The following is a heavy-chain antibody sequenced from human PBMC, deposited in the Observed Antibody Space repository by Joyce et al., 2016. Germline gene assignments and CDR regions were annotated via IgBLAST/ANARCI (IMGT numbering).Heavy chain of an antibody. CDR3: ARGGISYYYAMDV. V-gene: IGHV3-21*01. Sequence: QLVESGGGVVKPGGSLRLSCEASGSTFSSSSMSWFRQAPGKGLEWVAAIMGTSYYIFHAETVRGRFTVSRDNAKKTLYLQMNSLRAEDSAVFYCARGGISYYYAMDVWGQGTTVTVSS. J-gene: IGHJ6*02. CDR1: GSTFSSSS. CDR2: IMGTSYYI. D-gene: IGHD3-16*01.